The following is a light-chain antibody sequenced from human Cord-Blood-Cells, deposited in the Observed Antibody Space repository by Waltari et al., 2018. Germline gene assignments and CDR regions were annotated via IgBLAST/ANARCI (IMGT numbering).Light chain of an antibody. CDR1: QSISSY. V-gene: IGKV3-11*01. CDR3: QQRSNWPRYS. Sequence: EIVLTQSPASLYLSAGVSAPLTCRASQSISSYLAWYQQKPGQAPRLLIYDASNRATGIPARFSGSGSGTDFTLTISSLEPEDFAVYYCQQRSNWPRYSFGQGTKLEIK. J-gene: IGKJ2*03. CDR2: DAS.